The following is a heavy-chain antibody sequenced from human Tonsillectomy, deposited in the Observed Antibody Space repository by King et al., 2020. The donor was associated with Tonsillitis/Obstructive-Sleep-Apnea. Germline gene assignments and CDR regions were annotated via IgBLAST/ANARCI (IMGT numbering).Heavy chain of an antibody. Sequence: QLQESGPGLVKPSETLSLTCTVSGGSVSSGSYYWSWIRQPPGKGLEWIGYIYYSGRTNYNPSLKSRVTISVDTSKNQFSLKLSSVTAADTAVYYCARLGTTGTTGAFDIWGQGTMVTVSS. CDR1: GGSVSSGSYY. J-gene: IGHJ3*02. CDR3: ARLGTTGTTGAFDI. V-gene: IGHV4-61*01. CDR2: IYYSGRT. D-gene: IGHD1-1*01.